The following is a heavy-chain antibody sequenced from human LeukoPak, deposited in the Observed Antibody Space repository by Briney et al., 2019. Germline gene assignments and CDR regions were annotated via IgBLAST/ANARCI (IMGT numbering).Heavy chain of an antibody. J-gene: IGHJ6*02. CDR3: ASFAGDILMVYPDSIAVAGSGYGTDV. D-gene: IGHD6-19*01. CDR2: IIPIIGTA. CDR1: GGTFSSYA. V-gene: IGHV1-69*13. Sequence: SVKVSCKASGGTFSSYAISWVRQAPGQGLEWMGGIIPIIGTANYAQKFQGRVTITADESTSTAYMELSSLRSEDTAVYYCASFAGDILMVYPDSIAVAGSGYGTDVWGQGTTVTVSS.